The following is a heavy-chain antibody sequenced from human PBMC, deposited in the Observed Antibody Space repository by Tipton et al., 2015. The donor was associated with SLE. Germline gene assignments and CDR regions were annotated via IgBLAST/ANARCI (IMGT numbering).Heavy chain of an antibody. Sequence: TLSLTCTVSGASISTYYWSWVRQPPGKGLEWIGEINHSGSTNYNPSLKSRVTISVDTSKNQFSLKLSSVTAADTAVYYCARGLNYYDSSGYYPFYYMDVWGKGTTITVSS. D-gene: IGHD3-22*01. CDR1: GASISTYY. CDR3: ARGLNYYDSSGYYPFYYMDV. CDR2: INHSGST. V-gene: IGHV4-34*01. J-gene: IGHJ6*03.